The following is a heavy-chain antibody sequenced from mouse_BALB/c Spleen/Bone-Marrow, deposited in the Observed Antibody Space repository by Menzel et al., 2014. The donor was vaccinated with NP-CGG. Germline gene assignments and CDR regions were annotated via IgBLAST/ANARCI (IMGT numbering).Heavy chain of an antibody. CDR2: IDPANGNT. Sequence: VQLQQSGAELVKPGASVRLSCTASGFNIKDTYMDWVKQRPEQGLEWIGRIDPANGNTKYDPKFQGKATITADTSSNTAYLQLSSLTSEDTAVYYCAIYRLGTYFDYWGQGTTLTVSS. CDR3: AIYRLGTYFDY. V-gene: IGHV14-3*02. D-gene: IGHD1-3*01. CDR1: GFNIKDTY. J-gene: IGHJ2*01.